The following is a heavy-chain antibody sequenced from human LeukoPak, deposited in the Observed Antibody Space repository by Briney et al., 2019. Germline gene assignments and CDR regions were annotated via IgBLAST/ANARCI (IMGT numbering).Heavy chain of an antibody. D-gene: IGHD3-3*01. J-gene: IGHJ4*02. Sequence: PGGSLRLSCAASGFTFSSYGMYWVRQAPGKGLEWVAIISYDGSKTYYADSVKGRFTISRDNSKNTLYLQMNSLRAEDTAVYYCAKDPEIFGVVYFDYWGQGTLVTVSS. CDR1: GFTFSSYG. CDR3: AKDPEIFGVVYFDY. CDR2: ISYDGSKT. V-gene: IGHV3-33*06.